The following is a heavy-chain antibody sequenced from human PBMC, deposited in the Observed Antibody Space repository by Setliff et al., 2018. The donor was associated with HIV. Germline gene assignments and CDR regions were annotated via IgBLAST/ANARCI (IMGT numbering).Heavy chain of an antibody. CDR2: ISGSGITT. CDR3: AKSGYCGSTTCRNYYYYMDV. CDR1: GFTFTSYA. J-gene: IGHJ6*03. V-gene: IGHV3-23*01. D-gene: IGHD2-2*01. Sequence: GGSLRLSCAAPGFTFTSYAMSWVRQAPGKGLEWVSSISGSGITTYHAYSVKGRFTISRDNSKNTLYLQMNSLRAEDTAIYYCAKSGYCGSTTCRNYYYYMDVWGRGTTVTVSS.